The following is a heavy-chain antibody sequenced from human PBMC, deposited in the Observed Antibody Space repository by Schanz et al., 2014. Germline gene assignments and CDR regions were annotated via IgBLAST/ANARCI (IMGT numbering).Heavy chain of an antibody. V-gene: IGHV1-2*02. D-gene: IGHD2-2*01. CDR2: INPNSGDT. J-gene: IGHJ5*02. Sequence: QVQLVQSGAEVKKPGASVKVSCKASGYTFAVYYIHWVRQAPGQGLEFMGWINPNSGDTEYGQQFEGRVTLTSDTSISTAYMELSRLTSDDTAVYYCAREPCSSTTCYVRYDPWGQGTLVTVSS. CDR3: AREPCSSTTCYVRYDP. CDR1: GYTFAVYY.